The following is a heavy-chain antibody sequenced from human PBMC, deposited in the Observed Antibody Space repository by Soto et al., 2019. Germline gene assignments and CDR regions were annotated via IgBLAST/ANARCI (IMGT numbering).Heavy chain of an antibody. CDR2: ISYDGSSQ. J-gene: IGHJ6*02. V-gene: IGHV3-30-3*01. Sequence: QVQVVESGGGVVQPGRSLRLSCAASGFIFTNYAMHWVRQAPGRGLEWVAVISYDGSSQYYADSVKGRLTISRDSSKNTLYLQMNSLRAEDTAVYYCARDRRGGYGNRGGSYYYYGMDVWGQGTTVTVSS. D-gene: IGHD5-18*01. CDR3: ARDRRGGYGNRGGSYYYYGMDV. CDR1: GFIFTNYA.